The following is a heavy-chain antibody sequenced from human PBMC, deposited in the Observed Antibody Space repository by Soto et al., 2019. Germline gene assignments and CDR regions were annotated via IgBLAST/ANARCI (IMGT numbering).Heavy chain of an antibody. J-gene: IGHJ4*02. CDR3: ARQISDSDTGPNFQYSFDS. CDR2: IDPLDSQT. V-gene: IGHV5-10-1*01. D-gene: IGHD5-18*01. Sequence: GESLKISCKASGYIRNTDWISWVRQKPGKGLEWMGRIDPLDSQTKYSPSFQGRVSISADRSIATAYLHWTSLRASDTAMYYCARQISDSDTGPNFQYSFDSWGQGTPVTVSS. CDR1: GYIRNTDW.